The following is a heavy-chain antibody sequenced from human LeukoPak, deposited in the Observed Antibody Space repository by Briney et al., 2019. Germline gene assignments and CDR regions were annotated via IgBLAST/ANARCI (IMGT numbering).Heavy chain of an antibody. J-gene: IGHJ6*02. CDR1: GFTFSSFA. D-gene: IGHD4-17*01. V-gene: IGHV3-33*08. Sequence: TGGSLRLSCAASGFTFSSFAMSWVRQAPGKGLEWVAVIWYDGSNKYYADSVKGRFTISRDNSKNTLYLQMNSLRAEDTAVYYCARDTVTTFRFRDYYYYGMDVWGQGTTVTVSS. CDR2: IWYDGSNK. CDR3: ARDTVTTFRFRDYYYYGMDV.